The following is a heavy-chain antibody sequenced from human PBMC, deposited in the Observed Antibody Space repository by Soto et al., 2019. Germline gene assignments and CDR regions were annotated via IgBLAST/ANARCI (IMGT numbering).Heavy chain of an antibody. V-gene: IGHV1-18*01. J-gene: IGHJ6*03. Sequence: ASVKVSCKASGYTFTSYGISWVRQAPGQGLEWMGWISAYNGNTNYAQKLQGRVTMTTDTSTSTAYMELRSLRSDDTAVYYCARGVVTPFGSYYYYMDVWGKGTTVTVSS. D-gene: IGHD3-22*01. CDR2: ISAYNGNT. CDR1: GYTFTSYG. CDR3: ARGVVTPFGSYYYYMDV.